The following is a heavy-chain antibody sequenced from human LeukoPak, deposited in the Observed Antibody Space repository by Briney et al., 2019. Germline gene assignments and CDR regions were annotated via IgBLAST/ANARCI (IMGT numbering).Heavy chain of an antibody. J-gene: IGHJ4*02. D-gene: IGHD1-26*01. CDR1: GFTVSSNY. CDR2: IYSGGST. CDR3: AREVSGSYSSFDY. V-gene: IGHV3-66*01. Sequence: GGSLRLSCTASGFTVSSNYMSWVRQAPGKGLEWVSVIYSGGSTYYADSVKGRFTISRDNSKNTLYLQMNSLRAEDTAVYYCAREVSGSYSSFDYWGQGTLVTVSS.